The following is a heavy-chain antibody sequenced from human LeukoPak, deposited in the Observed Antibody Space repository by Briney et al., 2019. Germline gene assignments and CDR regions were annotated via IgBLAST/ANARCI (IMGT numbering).Heavy chain of an antibody. CDR3: ARRRYCSSTSCYTDWFDP. V-gene: IGHV1-8*01. CDR1: GYTFTSYD. D-gene: IGHD2-2*02. J-gene: IGHJ5*02. Sequence: ASVKVSCKASGYTFTSYDINWVRQATGQGLEWMGWMNPNSGNTGYAQKFQGRVTMTRDTSISTAYMELSRLRSDDTAVYYCARRRYCSSTSCYTDWFDPWGQGTLVTVSS. CDR2: MNPNSGNT.